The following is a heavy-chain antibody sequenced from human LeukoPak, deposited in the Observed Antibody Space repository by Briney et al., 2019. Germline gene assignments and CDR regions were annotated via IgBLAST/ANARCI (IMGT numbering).Heavy chain of an antibody. CDR2: ISSSSSTI. J-gene: IGHJ3*02. V-gene: IGHV3-48*01. Sequence: GGSLRLSCAASGFTFSSYSMNWVRQAPGKGLEWVSYISSSSSTIYYADSVKGRFTISRDNAKNCLYLQMNSLRAEDTALYYCARDRRSITMIVVVTSGAFDIWGQGTMVTVSS. D-gene: IGHD3-22*01. CDR3: ARDRRSITMIVVVTSGAFDI. CDR1: GFTFSSYS.